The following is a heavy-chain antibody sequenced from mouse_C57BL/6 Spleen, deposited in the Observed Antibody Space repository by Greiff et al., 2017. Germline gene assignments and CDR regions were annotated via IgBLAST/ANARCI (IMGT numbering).Heavy chain of an antibody. J-gene: IGHJ1*03. Sequence: EVQLQQSGPELVKPGASVKMSCKASGYTFTDYNMHWVKQSHGKSLEWIGYINPNNGGTSYNQKFKGKATLTVNKSSSTAYMELRSLTSEDSAVYYCARKGDYSSYFDVWGTGTTVTVSS. CDR3: ARKGDYSSYFDV. CDR2: INPNNGGT. CDR1: GYTFTDYN. V-gene: IGHV1-22*01. D-gene: IGHD2-12*01.